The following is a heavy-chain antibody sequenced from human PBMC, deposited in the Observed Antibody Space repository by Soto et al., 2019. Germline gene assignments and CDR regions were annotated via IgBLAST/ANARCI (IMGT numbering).Heavy chain of an antibody. V-gene: IGHV1-18*01. D-gene: IGHD3-9*01. J-gene: IGHJ5*02. CDR1: GYTFTSYG. CDR2: ISAYNGNT. Sequence: ASVKVSCTASGYTFTSYGISWVRQAPGQGLEWMGWISAYNGNTNYAQKLQGRVTMTTDTSTSTAYMELRSLRSDDTAVYYCARDQAPLRYFDWLFGSESDPWGQGTLVSVSS. CDR3: ARDQAPLRYFDWLFGSESDP.